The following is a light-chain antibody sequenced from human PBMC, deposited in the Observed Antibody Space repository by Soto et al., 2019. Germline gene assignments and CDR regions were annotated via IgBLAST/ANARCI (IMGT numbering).Light chain of an antibody. V-gene: IGLV1-40*01. J-gene: IGLJ1*01. CDR3: QSYDIRLSGSGV. Sequence: QSVLTQPPSVSGAPGQRVTISCTGSSSNIGADYGVHWYQQLPGAAPKLLIYDNTLRPSGVPDRFSGSKSGSSASLAITGLQAEDEADYYCQSYDIRLSGSGVFGTGTQLTVL. CDR2: DNT. CDR1: SSNIGADYG.